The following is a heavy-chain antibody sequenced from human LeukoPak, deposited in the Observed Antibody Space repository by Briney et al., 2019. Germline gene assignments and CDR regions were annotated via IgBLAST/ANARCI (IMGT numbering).Heavy chain of an antibody. Sequence: GGSLRLSXAASGFTFDDYGMSWVRQAPGKGVEWVSGINWNGGSTCYADSVKGRFTISRDNAKNSLYLQMNSLRAEDTALYYCARYFYFYDSSGYYGRYFDYWGQGTLVTVSS. CDR1: GFTFDDYG. CDR2: INWNGGST. CDR3: ARYFYFYDSSGYYGRYFDY. J-gene: IGHJ4*02. D-gene: IGHD3-22*01. V-gene: IGHV3-20*04.